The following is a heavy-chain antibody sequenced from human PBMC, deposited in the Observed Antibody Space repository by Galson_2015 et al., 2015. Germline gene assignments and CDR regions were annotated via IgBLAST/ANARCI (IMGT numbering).Heavy chain of an antibody. Sequence: SLRLSCAASGFTFSSYGMHWVRQAPGKGLEWVAVISYDGSNKYYADSVRGRFTISRDNSKNTLYLQMNSLRAEDTAVYYCAKDIWEIMAGAPPLDYWGQGTLVTVSS. D-gene: IGHD3-16*01. CDR1: GFTFSSYG. CDR3: AKDIWEIMAGAPPLDY. CDR2: ISYDGSNK. V-gene: IGHV3-30*18. J-gene: IGHJ4*02.